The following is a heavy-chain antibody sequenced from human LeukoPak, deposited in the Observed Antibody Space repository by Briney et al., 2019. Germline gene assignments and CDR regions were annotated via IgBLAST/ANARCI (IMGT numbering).Heavy chain of an antibody. J-gene: IGHJ4*02. CDR3: ARGMRPYDSSGAVDY. CDR2: IGTAGDT. D-gene: IGHD3-22*01. Sequence: GGSLRLSCAASGFTFSSYVMHWVRQATGKGLEWVSAIGTAGDTYYPGSVKGRFTISRENAKNSLYLQMNSLRAGDTAVYYCARGMRPYDSSGAVDYWGQGTLVTVSS. V-gene: IGHV3-13*01. CDR1: GFTFSSYV.